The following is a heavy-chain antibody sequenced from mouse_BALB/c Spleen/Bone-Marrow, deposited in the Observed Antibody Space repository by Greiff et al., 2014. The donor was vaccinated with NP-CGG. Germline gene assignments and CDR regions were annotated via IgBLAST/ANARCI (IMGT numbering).Heavy chain of an antibody. D-gene: IGHD1-1*01. CDR1: GFSLTSYG. CDR3: AKVNRYGYAMDY. J-gene: IGHJ4*01. V-gene: IGHV2-3*01. CDR2: IWGDGSI. Sequence: VQLQQSGPGLVAPAQSLSITCTVSGFSLTSYGVSWVRQPPGKGLEWLGVIWGDGSINYNSAHITRLIIIKDNSKSQVFLKLNSVQTDDTATYYCAKVNRYGYAMDYWGQGTSVTVSS.